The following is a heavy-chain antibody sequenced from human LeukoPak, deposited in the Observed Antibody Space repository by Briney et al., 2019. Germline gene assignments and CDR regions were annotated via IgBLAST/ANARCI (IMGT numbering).Heavy chain of an antibody. D-gene: IGHD3-10*01. CDR1: GFTFTNYA. V-gene: IGHV3-23*01. CDR3: AKRSGDTGGYFDY. CDR2: ISYSDGRT. J-gene: IGHJ4*02. Sequence: GGSLRLSCAASGFTFTNYAMSWVRQAPGAGLEWVSGISYSDGRTYYADSVKGRFTISRDNSKDMLYLQMDNLRAEDTAVYYCAKRSGDTGGYFDYWGQGTLVTVSS.